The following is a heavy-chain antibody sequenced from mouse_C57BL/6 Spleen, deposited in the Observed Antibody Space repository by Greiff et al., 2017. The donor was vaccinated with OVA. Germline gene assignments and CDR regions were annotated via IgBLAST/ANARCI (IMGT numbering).Heavy chain of an antibody. CDR1: GFTFTDYY. V-gene: IGHV7-3*01. CDR2: IRNKANGYTT. D-gene: IGHD1-1*01. CDR3: ARYGYYGRATGAMDY. Sequence: EVKVEESGGGLVQPGGSLSLSCAASGFTFTDYYMSWVRQPPGKALEWLGFIRNKANGYTTEYSASVKGRFTISRDNSQSILYLQMNALRAEDSATYYCARYGYYGRATGAMDYWGQGTSVTVSS. J-gene: IGHJ4*01.